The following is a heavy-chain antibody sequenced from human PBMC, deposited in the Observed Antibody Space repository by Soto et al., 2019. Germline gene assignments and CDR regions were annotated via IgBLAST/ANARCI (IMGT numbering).Heavy chain of an antibody. D-gene: IGHD3-10*01. CDR2: ISSSSSTI. Sequence: GGSLRLSCAASGFTFSSYSMNWVRQAPGKGLEWVSYISSSSSTIYYADSVKGRFTISRDNAKNSLYLQMNSLRAEDTAVYYCARGRLLWFGELSNWFDPWGQGTLVTVSS. CDR3: ARGRLLWFGELSNWFDP. V-gene: IGHV3-48*01. CDR1: GFTFSSYS. J-gene: IGHJ5*02.